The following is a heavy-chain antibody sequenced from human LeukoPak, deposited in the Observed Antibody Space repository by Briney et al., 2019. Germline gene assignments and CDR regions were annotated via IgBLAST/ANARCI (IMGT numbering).Heavy chain of an antibody. CDR3: ARDYYDSSGYSRFDP. Sequence: GASVKVSCKASGYTFTGYYMHWVRQAPGQGLEWMGWIITNSGGTDYAQKFQGRVTMTRDTSISTAYMEVSRLRSDDTAVYYCARDYYDSSGYSRFDPWGQGTLVTVSS. V-gene: IGHV1-2*02. CDR1: GYTFTGYY. D-gene: IGHD3-22*01. J-gene: IGHJ5*02. CDR2: IITNSGGT.